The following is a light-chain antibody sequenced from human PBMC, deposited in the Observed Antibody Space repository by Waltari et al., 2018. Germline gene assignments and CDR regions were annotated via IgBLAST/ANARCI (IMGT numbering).Light chain of an antibody. J-gene: IGLJ3*02. Sequence: QSVLTQAPSESGTPGQRVPISCSGSSPNIGKNAVNWYQQVPGTAPKLLIYANDQRPSGVPDRFSGSKSGTSASLVISGLQAEDEADYYCAAWDDNLNGLFGGGTKLTVL. V-gene: IGLV1-44*01. CDR3: AAWDDNLNGL. CDR2: AND. CDR1: SPNIGKNA.